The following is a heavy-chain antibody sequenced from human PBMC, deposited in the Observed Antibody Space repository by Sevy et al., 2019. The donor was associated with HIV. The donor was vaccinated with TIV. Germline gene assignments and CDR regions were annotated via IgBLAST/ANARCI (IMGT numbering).Heavy chain of an antibody. V-gene: IGHV3-30*04. CDR1: GFTFSNYA. CDR3: GSLPPTRAFDI. D-gene: IGHD1-1*01. CDR2: ISYDVINK. Sequence: GSLRLSCAASGFTFSNYAMHWVRQTPGKGLEWLAVISYDVINKYYADSVKGRFTISRDNSKNTLNLQMNSLTTEDTAVYYCGSLPPTRAFDIWGQGTLVTVS. J-gene: IGHJ3*02.